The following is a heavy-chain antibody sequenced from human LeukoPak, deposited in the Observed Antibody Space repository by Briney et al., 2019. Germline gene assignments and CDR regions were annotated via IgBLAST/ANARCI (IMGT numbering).Heavy chain of an antibody. J-gene: IGHJ4*02. Sequence: GGSLRLSCSASGFSLTTYPMAWVRQAAGKGLEWISVIGPDGDGIQYVDSVKGRFTISRDTSKNTLYLQMNSLRAEDTAVYYCAKYAPPSTLLTRFFDSWGQGTLVTVSS. CDR1: GFSLTTYP. CDR3: AKYAPPSTLLTRFFDS. V-gene: IGHV3-23*01. CDR2: IGPDGDGI. D-gene: IGHD2-21*02.